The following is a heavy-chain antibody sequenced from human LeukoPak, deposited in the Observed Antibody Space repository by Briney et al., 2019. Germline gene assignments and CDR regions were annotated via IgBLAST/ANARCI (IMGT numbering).Heavy chain of an antibody. D-gene: IGHD6-13*01. J-gene: IGHJ4*02. V-gene: IGHV4-39*01. CDR2: IYYSGST. Sequence: SETLSLTCTVSGGSISSSSYYWGWIRQPPGKGLEWIGGIYYSGSTYYNPSLKSRVTISVDTSKNQFSLKLSSVTAADTAVYYCATLLPIAAAPPGWGQGTLVTVSS. CDR3: ATLLPIAAAPPG. CDR1: GGSISSSSYY.